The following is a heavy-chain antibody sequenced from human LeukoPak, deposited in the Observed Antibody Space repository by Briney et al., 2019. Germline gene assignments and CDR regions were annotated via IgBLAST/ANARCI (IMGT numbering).Heavy chain of an antibody. D-gene: IGHD3-10*02. J-gene: IGHJ6*04. CDR3: AELGITMIGGV. V-gene: IGHV3-48*03. Sequence: GGSLRLSCAASGFTFSSYEMSWVRQAPGKGLEWVSGIRGSGGTTYYADSVKGRFTISRDNAKNSLYLQMNSLRAEDTAVYYCAELGITMIGGVWGKGTTVTISS. CDR1: GFTFSSYE. CDR2: IRGSGGTT.